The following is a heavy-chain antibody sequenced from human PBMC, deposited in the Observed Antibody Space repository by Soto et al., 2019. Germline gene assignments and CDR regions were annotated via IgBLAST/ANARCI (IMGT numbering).Heavy chain of an antibody. CDR1: GYTFTSYG. Sequence: ASVKVSCKASGYTFTSYGISWVRQAPGQGLEWMGWISAYNGNTNYAQKLQGRVTMTTDTSTSTAYMELRSLRSDDTAVYYCARPNSASIAVADRHAFDIWGQGTMVTVSS. CDR3: ARPNSASIAVADRHAFDI. V-gene: IGHV1-18*01. J-gene: IGHJ3*02. CDR2: ISAYNGNT. D-gene: IGHD6-19*01.